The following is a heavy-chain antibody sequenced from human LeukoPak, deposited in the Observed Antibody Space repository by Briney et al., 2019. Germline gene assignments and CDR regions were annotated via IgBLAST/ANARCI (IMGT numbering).Heavy chain of an antibody. V-gene: IGHV3-33*01. Sequence: GRSLRLSCAASGFTFSSYGMHWVRQAPGKGREWVVVIWYDGSNKYYADSVKGRVTISRDNSKNTLYLQMNSLRADDTAVYYCARDKEGITIFGVVRNYYYMDVWGKGTTVTVSS. J-gene: IGHJ6*03. CDR1: GFTFSSYG. CDR2: IWYDGSNK. CDR3: ARDKEGITIFGVVRNYYYMDV. D-gene: IGHD3-3*01.